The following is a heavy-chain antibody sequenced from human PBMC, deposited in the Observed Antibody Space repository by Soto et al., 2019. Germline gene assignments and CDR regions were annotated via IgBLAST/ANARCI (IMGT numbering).Heavy chain of an antibody. CDR3: ARVRVYYDYIWGSYRQRYYFDY. V-gene: IGHV1-8*02. D-gene: IGHD3-16*02. CDR1: GGTFSSYA. J-gene: IGHJ4*02. Sequence: ASVKVSCKASGGTFSSYAISWVRQAPGQGLEWMGGMIPIFGKTSYAQKFQGRVTMTRNTSISTAYMELSSLRSDDTAVYYCARVRVYYDYIWGSYRQRYYFDYWGQGTLVTVSS. CDR2: MIPIFGKT.